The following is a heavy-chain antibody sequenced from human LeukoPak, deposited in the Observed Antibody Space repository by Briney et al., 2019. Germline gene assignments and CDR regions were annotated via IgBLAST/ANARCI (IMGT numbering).Heavy chain of an antibody. Sequence: SETLSLTCIVSGGSISSYYWSWIRQPPGKGLEWIGYIYYSGSTNYNPSLKSRVTISVDTSKNQFSLKLSSVTAADTAVYYCARDYGDFLFDPWGQGTLVTVSS. J-gene: IGHJ5*02. CDR2: IYYSGST. CDR1: GGSISSYY. D-gene: IGHD4-17*01. CDR3: ARDYGDFLFDP. V-gene: IGHV4-59*01.